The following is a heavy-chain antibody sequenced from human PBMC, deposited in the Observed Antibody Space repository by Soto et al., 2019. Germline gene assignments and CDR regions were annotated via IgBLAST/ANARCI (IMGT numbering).Heavy chain of an antibody. J-gene: IGHJ6*02. Sequence: ASVKVSYRASGYTFTSYHTTWVRQAPGQGLEWMGWISAYNGNTNYAQKLQGRVTMTTDTSTSTAYMELSSLRSDDTAVYYCAIDRPSGNFSYYYYAWDVWGQGTTVTVSS. V-gene: IGHV1-18*01. CDR2: ISAYNGNT. D-gene: IGHD1-7*01. CDR1: GYTFTSYH. CDR3: AIDRPSGNFSYYYYAWDV.